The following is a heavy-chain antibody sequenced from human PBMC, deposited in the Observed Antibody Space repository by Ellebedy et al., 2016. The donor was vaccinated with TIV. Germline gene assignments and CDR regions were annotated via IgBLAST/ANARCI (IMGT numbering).Heavy chain of an antibody. D-gene: IGHD3-3*01. V-gene: IGHV1-69*04. CDR2: IIPILGIA. J-gene: IGHJ4*02. CDR3: ARAAYYDFWSGYLHYFDY. CDR1: GGTFSSYA. Sequence: SVKVSXKASGGTFSSYAISWVRQAPGQGLEWMGRIIPILGIANYAQKFQGRVTITADKSTSTAYMELSSLRSEDTAVYYCARAAYYDFWSGYLHYFDYWGQGTLVTVSS.